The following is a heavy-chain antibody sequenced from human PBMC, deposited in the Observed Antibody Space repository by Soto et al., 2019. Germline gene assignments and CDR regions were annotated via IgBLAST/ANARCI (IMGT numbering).Heavy chain of an antibody. D-gene: IGHD6-6*01. CDR3: AKGGSPSARYFDR. J-gene: IGHJ5*02. CDR2: ISFEGSKK. CDR1: GFIFSGYG. V-gene: IGHV3-30*18. Sequence: QVQLVESGGGVVQPGGSLRLSCAASGFIFSGYGMHWVRQAPGKGLEWVAVISFEGSKKYYANSVEGRFTISRDNSKNTLFLQMNSLRAEDTAVYYCAKGGSPSARYFDRWGQGALVTVSS.